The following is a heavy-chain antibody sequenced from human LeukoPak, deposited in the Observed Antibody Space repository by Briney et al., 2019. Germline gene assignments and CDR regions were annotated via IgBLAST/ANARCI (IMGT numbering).Heavy chain of an antibody. Sequence: GGSLRLSCAASGFTFSSHGMHWVRQAPGKGLEWVAVISFDATNKYYADSVKGRFTISRDNSNNTLYLRMNSLRAEDTGVYYCAKDRETTSSGTFDYWGQGTLVTVSS. J-gene: IGHJ4*02. CDR2: ISFDATNK. CDR3: AKDRETTSSGTFDY. D-gene: IGHD1-1*01. V-gene: IGHV3-30*18. CDR1: GFTFSSHG.